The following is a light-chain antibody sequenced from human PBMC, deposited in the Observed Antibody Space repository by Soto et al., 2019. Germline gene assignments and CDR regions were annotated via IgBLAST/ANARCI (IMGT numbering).Light chain of an antibody. CDR1: SSDVGGYKY. V-gene: IGLV2-14*01. J-gene: IGLJ2*01. CDR2: EVS. CDR3: SSYRSSGTVV. Sequence: QSALTQPASVSGSPGQSITISCTGTSSDVGGYKYVSWYQQHPGKAPKLMIYEVSNRPSGVSNRFSGSKSGNTASLTISGLQAEDEADYSCSSYRSSGTVVFGGGTKLTVL.